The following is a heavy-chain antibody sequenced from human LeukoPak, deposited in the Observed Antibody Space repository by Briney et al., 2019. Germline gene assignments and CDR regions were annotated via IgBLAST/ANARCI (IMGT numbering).Heavy chain of an antibody. CDR3: ARGRGYNAFDI. D-gene: IGHD5-18*01. CDR1: GGSFSGYY. V-gene: IGHV4-34*01. Sequence: SETLSLTCAVYGGSFSGYYWSWIRQPPGKGLEWIGEINHSGNTNDNTSLKSRVTISVDTSKNQFSLKLSSVTAADTAVYYCARGRGYNAFDIWGQGTMVTVSS. J-gene: IGHJ3*02. CDR2: INHSGNT.